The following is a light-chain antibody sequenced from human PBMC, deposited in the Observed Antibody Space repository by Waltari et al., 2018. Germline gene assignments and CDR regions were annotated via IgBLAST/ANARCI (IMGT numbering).Light chain of an antibody. CDR3: QQYFGTPWT. J-gene: IGKJ1*01. CDR1: QNILYNSNTKNY. V-gene: IGKV4-1*01. Sequence: DIVLTQSPDSLPVSLGERATINCKSSQNILYNSNTKNYLAWYQQKPGQPPKLLIYWASTRESGVPDRFSGSGSGTDFTLTISSLQAEDVAVYYCQQYFGTPWTFGQGTKVEIK. CDR2: WAS.